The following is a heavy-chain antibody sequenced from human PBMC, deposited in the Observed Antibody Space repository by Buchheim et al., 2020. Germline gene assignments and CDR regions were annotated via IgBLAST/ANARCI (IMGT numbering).Heavy chain of an antibody. V-gene: IGHV2-70*15. CDR3: ARIDDSSGYYSYLDY. Sequence: QVTLRESGPALVKPTQTLTLTCTFSGFSLSTSGMCVSWIRQPPGKALEWLARIDWDDDKYYSTSLKTRPTISKDTSKNQLVLTMTNMDPVDTATYYCARIDDSSGYYSYLDYWGQGTL. J-gene: IGHJ4*02. D-gene: IGHD3-22*01. CDR1: GFSLSTSGMC. CDR2: IDWDDDK.